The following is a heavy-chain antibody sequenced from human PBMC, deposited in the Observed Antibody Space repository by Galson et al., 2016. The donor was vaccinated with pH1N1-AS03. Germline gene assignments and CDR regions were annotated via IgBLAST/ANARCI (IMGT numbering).Heavy chain of an antibody. CDR3: GKGGHSTSPPAVDS. J-gene: IGHJ5*01. CDR2: ISGSGGIA. Sequence: SLRLSCAASGFTFSNYVMSWVRQAPGKGLEWVSCISGSGGIANHADSVKGRLPNSRDNSKNTLYLQMNNLRAEAPAIYYCGKGGHSTSPPAVDSLGHGTLVIVS. D-gene: IGHD6-6*01. V-gene: IGHV3-23*01. CDR1: GFTFSNYV.